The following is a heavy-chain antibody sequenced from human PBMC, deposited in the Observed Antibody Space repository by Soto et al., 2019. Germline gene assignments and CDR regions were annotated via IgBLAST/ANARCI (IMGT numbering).Heavy chain of an antibody. V-gene: IGHV1-18*01. CDR2: ISPNGGST. CDR1: VYTFFTYD. Sequence: GASVKVSCKASVYTFFTYDIGCVRQAPGQGLEWMGWISPNGGSTNYAQKFQGRVTMTRDTSTSTVYMELSSLRSEDTAVYYCARDRGTIFGVVIRSGGYYYGMDVWGQGTTVTVSS. CDR3: ARDRGTIFGVVIRSGGYYYGMDV. D-gene: IGHD3-3*01. J-gene: IGHJ6*02.